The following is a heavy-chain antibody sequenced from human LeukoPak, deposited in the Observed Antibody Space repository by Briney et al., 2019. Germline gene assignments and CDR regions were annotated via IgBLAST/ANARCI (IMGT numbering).Heavy chain of an antibody. J-gene: IGHJ4*02. CDR3: ASWPGGWYGEDS. Sequence: GGSLRLSCAASGFTFSSYSMNWVRQAPGTGLEWVSSITSSSSHVYYADSVKGRFTISRDNAKNSLYLQMNSLRAEDTAVYYCASWPGGWYGEDSWGQGTLVTVSS. CDR1: GFTFSSYS. D-gene: IGHD6-19*01. V-gene: IGHV3-21*01. CDR2: ITSSSSHV.